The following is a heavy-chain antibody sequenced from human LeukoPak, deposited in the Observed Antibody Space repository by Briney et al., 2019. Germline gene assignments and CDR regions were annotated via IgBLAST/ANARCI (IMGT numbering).Heavy chain of an antibody. V-gene: IGHV4-34*01. CDR2: INHSGST. J-gene: IGHJ4*02. D-gene: IGHD3-16*02. Sequence: SETLSLTCAVYGGSFSGYYWSWIRQPPGKGLEWIGEINHSGSTNYNPSLESRVTISVDTSKNQFSLKLSSVTAADTAVYYCARYVVIPSHFDYWGQGTLVTVSS. CDR1: GGSFSGYY. CDR3: ARYVVIPSHFDY.